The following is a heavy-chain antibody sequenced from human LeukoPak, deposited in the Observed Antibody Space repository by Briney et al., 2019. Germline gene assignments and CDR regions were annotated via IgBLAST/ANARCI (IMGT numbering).Heavy chain of an antibody. CDR1: GGSISSGSYY. V-gene: IGHV4-61*02. CDR2: IYTSGST. D-gene: IGHD3-10*01. CDR3: AATLRINSAGYFDY. J-gene: IGHJ4*02. Sequence: SETLSLTCTVSGGSISSGSYYWSWIRQPAGKGLEWIGRIYTSGSTNYNPSLKSRVTISVDTSKNQFSLKLSSVTAADTAVYYCAATLRINSAGYFDYWGQGTLVTVSS.